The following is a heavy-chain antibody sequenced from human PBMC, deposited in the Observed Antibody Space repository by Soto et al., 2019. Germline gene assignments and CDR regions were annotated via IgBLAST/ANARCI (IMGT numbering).Heavy chain of an antibody. CDR1: GGTFSSYA. V-gene: IGHV1-69*06. CDR3: ARVAQDIVVVVAATRGAAFDI. CDR2: IIPIFGTA. J-gene: IGHJ3*02. Sequence: QVQLVQSGAEVKKPGSSVKVSCKASGGTFSSYAISWVRQAPGQGLEWMGGIIPIFGTANYAQKFQGRVTITADKSTRTAYMELSSLRSEDTAVYDCARVAQDIVVVVAATRGAAFDIWGQGTMVTVSS. D-gene: IGHD2-15*01.